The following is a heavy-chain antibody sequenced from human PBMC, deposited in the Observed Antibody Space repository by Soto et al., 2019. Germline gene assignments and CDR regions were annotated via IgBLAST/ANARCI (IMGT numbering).Heavy chain of an antibody. Sequence: GAAVQATCAASGYTFTSYGISWVRQAPGQGLEWMGWISAYNGNTNYAQKLQGRVTMTTDTSTSTAYMELRSLRSDDTAVYYCACVDGYILTLDYGMNVWRQVATVT. CDR2: ISAYNGNT. D-gene: IGHD5-12*01. V-gene: IGHV1-18*04. J-gene: IGHJ6*02. CDR3: ACVDGYILTLDYGMNV. CDR1: GYTFTSYG.